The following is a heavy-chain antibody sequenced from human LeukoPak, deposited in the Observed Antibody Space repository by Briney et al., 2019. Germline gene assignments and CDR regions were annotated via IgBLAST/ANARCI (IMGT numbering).Heavy chain of an antibody. CDR1: GFTFGDYA. V-gene: IGHV3-49*04. CDR3: TREQVYCSSTSCPGDY. Sequence: GGSLRLSCTASGFTFGDYAMSWVRQAPGKGLEWVGFIRSKAYGGTTEYAASVKGRFTISRDDSKSTAYLQMNSLKTEDTAVYYCTREQVYCSSTSCPGDYWGQGTLVTVSS. D-gene: IGHD2-2*01. J-gene: IGHJ4*02. CDR2: IRSKAYGGTT.